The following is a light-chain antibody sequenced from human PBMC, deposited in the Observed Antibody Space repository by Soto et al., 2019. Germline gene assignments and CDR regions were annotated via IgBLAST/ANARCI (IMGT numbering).Light chain of an antibody. CDR2: GAS. V-gene: IGKV3-20*01. Sequence: IVLTQSPGTLSLSPGERTTLSCRASQSISRYLAWYTQKPGQGPRLLIYGASSRETGTPDRFSGSGAGTACTRPINRLEPEDVALDYCQQYGSSTPTFGQGTQVDIK. CDR1: QSISRY. J-gene: IGKJ1*01. CDR3: QQYGSSTPT.